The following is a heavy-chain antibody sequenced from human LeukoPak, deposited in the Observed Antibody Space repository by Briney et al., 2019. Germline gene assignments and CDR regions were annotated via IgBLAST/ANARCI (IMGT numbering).Heavy chain of an antibody. V-gene: IGHV3-30*09. J-gene: IGHJ4*02. Sequence: GGSLRLSCAASGFSFSSYSIHWVRQAPGKGLEWVAVISSDGNSKNFALSVKGRFAISRDNSKNTLFLQMNNLRSEDTALYYCAREVVWFGTRPDYWGQGTLVTVSS. CDR2: ISSDGNSK. CDR3: AREVVWFGTRPDY. D-gene: IGHD3-10*01. CDR1: GFSFSSYS.